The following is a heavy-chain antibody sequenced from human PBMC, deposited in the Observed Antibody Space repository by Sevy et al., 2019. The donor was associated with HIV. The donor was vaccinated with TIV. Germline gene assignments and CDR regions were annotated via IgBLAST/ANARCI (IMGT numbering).Heavy chain of an antibody. D-gene: IGHD3-3*01. CDR3: TGATVSGATWFDP. CDR2: IKSKTDGGSA. V-gene: IGHV3-15*01. Sequence: GGSPRLSCAASGYTFNNAWMSWVRQAPGKGLEWLGRIKSKTDGGSAEYASPVKGRFTISRDDSKSTLYLQMNRLRTEDTVVYYCTGATVSGATWFDPWGQGALVTVSS. CDR1: GYTFNNAW. J-gene: IGHJ5*02.